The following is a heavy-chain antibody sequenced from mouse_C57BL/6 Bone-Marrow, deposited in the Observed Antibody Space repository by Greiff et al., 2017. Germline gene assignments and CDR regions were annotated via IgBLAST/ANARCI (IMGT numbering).Heavy chain of an antibody. J-gene: IGHJ3*01. CDR3: ASEVIYYDYTWFAY. Sequence: EVQLQQSGPELVKPGASVKISCKASGYTFTDYYMNWVKQSHGKSLEWIGDINPNNGGTSYHQKFKGKGTLTVDKSSSTAYMEIRSLTSEDSAVYYCASEVIYYDYTWFAYWGQGTLVTVSA. D-gene: IGHD2-4*01. CDR1: GYTFTDYY. CDR2: INPNNGGT. V-gene: IGHV1-26*01.